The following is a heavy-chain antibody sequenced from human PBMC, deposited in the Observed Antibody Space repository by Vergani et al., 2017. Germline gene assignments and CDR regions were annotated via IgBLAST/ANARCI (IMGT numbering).Heavy chain of an antibody. CDR1: GGTFSSYA. CDR3: ARERALAYCGGDCYPIFDY. Sequence: QVQLVQSGAEVKKPGSSVKVSCKASGGTFSSYAISWVRQAPGQGLEWMGGIIPIFGTANYAQQFQGRVTITADESTSTAYMELSSLRSEDTAVYYCARERALAYCGGDCYPIFDYWGQGTLVTVSS. CDR2: IIPIFGTA. J-gene: IGHJ4*02. D-gene: IGHD2-21*02. V-gene: IGHV1-69*01.